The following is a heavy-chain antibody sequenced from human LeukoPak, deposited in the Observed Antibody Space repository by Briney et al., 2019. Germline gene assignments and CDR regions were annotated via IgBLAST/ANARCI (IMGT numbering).Heavy chain of an antibody. Sequence: GGSLRLSCAASGFTFSSYGMHWVRQAPGKGLEWVAVIWYDGSNKYYADSVKGRFTISRDNSKNTLYLQMNSLRAEDTAVYYCAKDLGDSSGYYFDYWGQGTLVTVSS. CDR3: AKDLGDSSGYYFDY. J-gene: IGHJ4*02. V-gene: IGHV3-33*06. D-gene: IGHD3-22*01. CDR1: GFTFSSYG. CDR2: IWYDGSNK.